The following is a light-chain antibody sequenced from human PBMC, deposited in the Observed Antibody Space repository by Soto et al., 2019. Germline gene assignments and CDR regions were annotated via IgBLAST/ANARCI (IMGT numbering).Light chain of an antibody. V-gene: IGKV3-11*01. Sequence: EVVLTQSPATLSLSPGESATISCRASQSVSSYLAWYQQKLGQAPRLLIYDSYHMATGIPARFSGSGSGTDFTLTISSLEPEDFAVYFCQHSRNWPLFFGGGTKVEIK. J-gene: IGKJ4*01. CDR2: DSY. CDR3: QHSRNWPLF. CDR1: QSVSSY.